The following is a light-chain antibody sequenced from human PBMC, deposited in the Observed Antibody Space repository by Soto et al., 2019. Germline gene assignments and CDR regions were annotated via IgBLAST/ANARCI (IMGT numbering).Light chain of an antibody. CDR3: NSYRPSTTLV. J-gene: IGLJ1*01. V-gene: IGLV2-14*01. CDR2: EVS. Sequence: QSVLTQPASVSGSPGQSITISCTGTSSDVGGYNSVSWFQQHPSKAPKLIIYEVSHRPSGVSIRFSGSKSGNTASLTISGLQAEDEADYYCNSYRPSTTLVFGTGTKVTVL. CDR1: SSDVGGYNS.